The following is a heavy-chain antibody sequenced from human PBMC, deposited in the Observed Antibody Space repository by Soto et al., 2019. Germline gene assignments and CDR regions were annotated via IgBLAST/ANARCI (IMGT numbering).Heavy chain of an antibody. CDR2: ISWNSGSI. CDR3: AKDRYSSLGGLDY. D-gene: IGHD6-13*01. Sequence: EVQLVESGGGLVQPGRSLRLSCAASGFTFDDYAMHWVRQAPGKGLVWVSGISWNSGSIGYADSVKGRFTISRDNAKNSLYLQMNSLRAEDTALYYCAKDRYSSLGGLDYWGQGTLVTVSS. CDR1: GFTFDDYA. V-gene: IGHV3-9*01. J-gene: IGHJ4*02.